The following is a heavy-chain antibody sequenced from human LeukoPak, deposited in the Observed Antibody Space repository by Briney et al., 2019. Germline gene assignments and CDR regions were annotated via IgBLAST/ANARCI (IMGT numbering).Heavy chain of an antibody. V-gene: IGHV3-7*03. CDR1: GFTFNNYW. CDR2: IKPDENEK. Sequence: GSLRLSCAASGFTFNNYWMSLVRQAPGKGLEWVANIKPDENEKFYVDSVKGRFTISRDNAKNSLYLQMNSLRAEDTALYYCTRSPDGFDYWGQGTLVTVSS. D-gene: IGHD1-14*01. J-gene: IGHJ4*02. CDR3: TRSPDGFDY.